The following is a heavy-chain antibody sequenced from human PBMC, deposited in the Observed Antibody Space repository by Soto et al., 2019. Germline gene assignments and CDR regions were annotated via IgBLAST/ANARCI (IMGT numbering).Heavy chain of an antibody. Sequence: ASVKVSCKASGYTFTSYHIHWVRQAPGQGLEWLGILNPSGGSTTISQKLKGRVTMTRDTSTSTVYMELNSLRSDDTAVYYCARGYDYFDYWGQGTLVTVSS. D-gene: IGHD5-18*01. CDR1: GYTFTSYH. CDR3: ARGYDYFDY. J-gene: IGHJ4*02. CDR2: LNPSGGST. V-gene: IGHV1-46*01.